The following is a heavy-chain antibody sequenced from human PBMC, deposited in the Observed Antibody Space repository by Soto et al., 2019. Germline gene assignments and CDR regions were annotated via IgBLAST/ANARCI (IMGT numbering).Heavy chain of an antibody. D-gene: IGHD2-8*01. J-gene: IGHJ4*02. CDR2: IYWNEDK. Sequence: SGPTLVNPTQTLTLTCTFSAFSLSTNGVGVGLIRQPPGKPLEWLAVIYWNEDKRYSRSLKSRLSITKDTSKNQVVLTMTTMDPYDTATYYCVHTVMVHPITGGHYFDHRGPGILATV. CDR3: VHTVMVHPITGGHYFDH. CDR1: AFSLSTNGVG. V-gene: IGHV2-5*01.